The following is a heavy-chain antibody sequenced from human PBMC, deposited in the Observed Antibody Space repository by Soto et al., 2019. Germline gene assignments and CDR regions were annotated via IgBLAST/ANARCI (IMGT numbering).Heavy chain of an antibody. CDR3: ARRVAAAGSREFDP. V-gene: IGHV1-8*01. D-gene: IGHD6-13*01. CDR1: GYTFTSYD. CDR2: MNPNSGNT. Sequence: QVQLVQSGAEVKKPGASVKVSCKASGYTFTSYDINWVRQATGQGLEWMGWMNPNSGNTGYAQKFQGRVTMTRNTSISTAYMELSSLRSEDTAVYYCARRVAAAGSREFDPWGQGTLVTVSS. J-gene: IGHJ5*02.